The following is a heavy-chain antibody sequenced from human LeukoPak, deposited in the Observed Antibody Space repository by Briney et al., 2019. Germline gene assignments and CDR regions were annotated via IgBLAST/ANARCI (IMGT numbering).Heavy chain of an antibody. CDR2: IYTSGST. CDR1: GGSISSYY. D-gene: IGHD3-22*01. V-gene: IGHV4-4*07. Sequence: PSETLSLTCTVSGGSISSYYWSWIRQPAGEGLEWIGRIYTSGSTNYNPSLRSRVTMSVDTSKNQFSLKLSSVTAADTAVYYCARDRYYYDSSGYHYFDYWGQGTLVTVSS. J-gene: IGHJ4*02. CDR3: ARDRYYYDSSGYHYFDY.